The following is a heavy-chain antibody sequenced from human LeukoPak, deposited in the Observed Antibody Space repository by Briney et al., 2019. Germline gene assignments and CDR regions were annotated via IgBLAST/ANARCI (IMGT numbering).Heavy chain of an antibody. Sequence: GASVKVSCKASGYTFTGYYMHWVRQAPGQGLEWMGWMNPNSGGTNYAQKFQGRVTMTRDTSISTAYMELSRLRSDDTAVYYCARVLSNWNYHDYWGQGTLVTVSS. D-gene: IGHD1-1*01. CDR1: GYTFTGYY. CDR3: ARVLSNWNYHDY. CDR2: MNPNSGGT. J-gene: IGHJ4*02. V-gene: IGHV1-2*02.